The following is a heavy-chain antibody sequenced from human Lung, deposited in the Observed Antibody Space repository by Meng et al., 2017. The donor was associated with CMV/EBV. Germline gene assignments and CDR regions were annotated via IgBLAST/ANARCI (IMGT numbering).Heavy chain of an antibody. CDR2: ISGSGGST. CDR3: AKDALRFLEWLSPRVYYYYYGMDV. V-gene: IGHV3-23*01. CDR1: GFTFSSYA. Sequence: GGSXRLSCAASGFTFSSYAMSWVRQAPGKGLEWVSAISGSGGSTYYADSVKGRFTISRDNSKNTLYLQMNSLRAEDTAVYYCAKDALRFLEWLSPRVYYYYYGMDVXGQGXTVTVSS. D-gene: IGHD3-3*01. J-gene: IGHJ6*02.